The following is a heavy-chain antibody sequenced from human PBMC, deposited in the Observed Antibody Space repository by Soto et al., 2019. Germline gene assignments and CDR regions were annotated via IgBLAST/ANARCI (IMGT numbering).Heavy chain of an antibody. D-gene: IGHD3-10*02. V-gene: IGHV1-8*02. CDR3: ARMESFCSLNWFDR. CDR1: GYTFTNYD. CDR2: MNPGSGDT. Sequence: ASVKVSCKASGYTFTNYDVSWVRQATGQGLEWMGWMNPGSGDTGYAQKFQGRVTMTRDISIATAYMELNSLTSEDTAIYYCARMESFCSLNWFDRWGQGTLVTVSS. J-gene: IGHJ5*02.